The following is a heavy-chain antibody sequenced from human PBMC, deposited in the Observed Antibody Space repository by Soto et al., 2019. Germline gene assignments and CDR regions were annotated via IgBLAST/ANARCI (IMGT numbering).Heavy chain of an antibody. J-gene: IGHJ5*02. CDR3: TGEQSDDNYFDP. CDR2: VHYSGNT. Sequence: NPSETLSLTCTVSGGSIRSGDYYWSWIRQTPERGLEWCGYVHYSGNTFYNPSLKSRATISLDTSKSQFSLRLISVAAADTAVYYCTGEQSDDNYFDPWGQGTLVTVSS. D-gene: IGHD6-19*01. CDR1: GGSIRSGDYY. V-gene: IGHV4-30-4*02.